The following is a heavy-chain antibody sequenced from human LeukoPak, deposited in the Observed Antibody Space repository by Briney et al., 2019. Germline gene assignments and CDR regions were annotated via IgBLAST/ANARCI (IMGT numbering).Heavy chain of an antibody. CDR3: ARDGRPLDY. J-gene: IGHJ4*02. CDR2: IKQDGGEK. V-gene: IGHV3-7*03. Sequence: GGSLRLSCVDSGITFSRYWMSWVRQAPGTGLEWVANIKQDGGEKYYVDSVKGRFTISRDNAKNSLYLQMNSLRVEDTAVYYCARDGRPLDYWGQGTLVTVSS. CDR1: GITFSRYW.